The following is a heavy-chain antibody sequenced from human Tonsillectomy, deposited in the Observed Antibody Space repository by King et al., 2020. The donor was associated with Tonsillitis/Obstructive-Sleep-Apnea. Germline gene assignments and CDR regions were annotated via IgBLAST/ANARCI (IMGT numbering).Heavy chain of an antibody. V-gene: IGHV3-20*04. Sequence: VQLVESGGGVVRPGGSLRLSCAASGFTFHDYGISWVRQAPGKGPGWVSGINWSGGNTAYADSVKGRFTISRDNAENSLYLQMNNLRPEDTAFYYCAREPDIVVVVSAPRTYFHLWGPGTLVTVSS. J-gene: IGHJ2*01. CDR1: GFTFHDYG. CDR3: AREPDIVVVVSAPRTYFHL. CDR2: INWSGGNT. D-gene: IGHD2-21*01.